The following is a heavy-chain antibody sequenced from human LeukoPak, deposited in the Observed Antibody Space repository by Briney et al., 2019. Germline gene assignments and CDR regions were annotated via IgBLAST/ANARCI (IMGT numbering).Heavy chain of an antibody. CDR3: TGGPGD. J-gene: IGHJ4*02. D-gene: IGHD2-15*01. Sequence: GGSLRLTCAASGFTFSNYWMSWVRQAPGKGLEWVANIKKDGSDKYYVDSVKGRFTISRDNAKKSLFLQMNSLRAEDTAVYYCTGGPGDWGQGTLVTVSS. CDR1: GFTFSNYW. V-gene: IGHV3-7*01. CDR2: IKKDGSDK.